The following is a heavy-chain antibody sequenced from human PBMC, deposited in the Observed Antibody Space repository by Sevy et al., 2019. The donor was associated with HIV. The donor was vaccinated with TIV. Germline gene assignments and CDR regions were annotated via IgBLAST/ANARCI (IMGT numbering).Heavy chain of an antibody. D-gene: IGHD1-26*01. CDR1: GFSFSYYG. CDR3: ANAYSGSYSHSYLYALDV. J-gene: IGHJ6*02. Sequence: GGSLRLSCTGSGFSFSYYGIHWVRQAPGKGLDWVALISHDGINEYYADSVKGRFTIPRDNSKNTVYLEMNRLRNEDTAIYFCANAYSGSYSHSYLYALDVWGQGTTVTVSS. CDR2: ISHDGINE. V-gene: IGHV3-30*18.